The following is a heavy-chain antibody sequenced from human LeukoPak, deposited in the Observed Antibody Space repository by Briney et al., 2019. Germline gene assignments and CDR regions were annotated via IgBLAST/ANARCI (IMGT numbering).Heavy chain of an antibody. CDR3: ARGWLSFDY. CDR2: IYYSGST. Sequence: PSETLSPTCTVSGGSISSYYWSWIRQPPGKGLEWIGYIYYSGSTNYNPSLKSRVTISVDTSKNQFSLKLSSVTAADTAVYYCARGWLSFDYWGQGTLVTVSS. CDR1: GGSISSYY. V-gene: IGHV4-59*01. D-gene: IGHD3-22*01. J-gene: IGHJ4*02.